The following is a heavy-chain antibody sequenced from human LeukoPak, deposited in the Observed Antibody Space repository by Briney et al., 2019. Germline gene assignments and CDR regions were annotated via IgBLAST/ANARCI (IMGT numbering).Heavy chain of an antibody. CDR2: INHSGST. CDR3: ARKRSSLDY. Sequence: PSETLSLTCAVYGGSFSGYYWSWIRQPPGKGLEWIGEINHSGSTNYNPSLKSRVTISVDTSKNQFSLKLSSVTAADTAVYYCARKRSSLDYWGQGTLDTVSS. CDR1: GGSFSGYY. J-gene: IGHJ4*02. V-gene: IGHV4-34*01.